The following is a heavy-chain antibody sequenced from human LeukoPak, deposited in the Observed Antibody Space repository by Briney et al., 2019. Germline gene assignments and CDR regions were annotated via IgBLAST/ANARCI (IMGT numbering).Heavy chain of an antibody. D-gene: IGHD2-2*01. CDR2: ISYDGSNK. Sequence: GGSLRLSCAASGFTFSSYGMHWVLQAPGKELEWVAVISYDGSNKYYTDSVKGRFTISRDNSKNTLYLQMNSLRAEDTAVYYCAKPHYCSSTSCYGESPFDYWGQGTLVTVSS. CDR3: AKPHYCSSTSCYGESPFDY. CDR1: GFTFSSYG. J-gene: IGHJ4*02. V-gene: IGHV3-30*18.